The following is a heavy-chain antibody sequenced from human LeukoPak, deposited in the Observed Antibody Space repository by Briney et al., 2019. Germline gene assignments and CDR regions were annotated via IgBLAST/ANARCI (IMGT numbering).Heavy chain of an antibody. D-gene: IGHD7-27*01. CDR2: ISGHNGNT. CDR1: GYTFFNYG. V-gene: IGHV1-18*01. J-gene: IGHJ5*02. CDR3: ARDFAWGSGGAPIDDNWLDP. Sequence: GASVKVSCKASGYTFFNYGISWVRQAPGHGLEWMGWISGHNGNTNYAEKFQGGATMTTDTSTNTAYIELRSLRFDDTAVYYCARDFAWGSGGAPIDDNWLDPWGQGTLVTVSS.